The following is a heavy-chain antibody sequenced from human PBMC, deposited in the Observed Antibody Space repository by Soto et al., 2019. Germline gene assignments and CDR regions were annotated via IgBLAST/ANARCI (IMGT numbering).Heavy chain of an antibody. CDR3: ARTYCTTSSCHTADY. CDR1: GFTFSHYE. CDR2: ISSSATTI. J-gene: IGHJ4*02. V-gene: IGHV3-48*03. Sequence: GGSLRLSCAASGFTFSHYEMNWVRQAPGKGLEWLSSISSSATTIYYADSVRGRFTISRDNAKDSLYLQMNSLRPEDSGVYYCARTYCTTSSCHTADYWGRGTLVTVSS. D-gene: IGHD2-8*01.